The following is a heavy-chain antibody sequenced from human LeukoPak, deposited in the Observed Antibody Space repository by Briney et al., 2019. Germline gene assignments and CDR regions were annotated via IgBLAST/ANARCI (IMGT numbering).Heavy chain of an antibody. J-gene: IGHJ3*02. CDR2: IKQDGSEK. D-gene: IGHD3-22*01. Sequence: PGGSLRLSCAASGFTFSAYWMSWVRQAPGKGLNWVANIKQDGSEKYYVDSVKGRFTISRDNAKNSLYLQMNSLRVEDTAVYYCTRYIADSSGSPSPSDFNIWGKGTMVTVSS. CDR3: TRYIADSSGSPSPSDFNI. V-gene: IGHV3-7*02. CDR1: GFTFSAYW.